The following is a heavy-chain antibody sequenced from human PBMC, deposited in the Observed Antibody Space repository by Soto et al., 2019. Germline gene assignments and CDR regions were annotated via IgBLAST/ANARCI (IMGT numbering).Heavy chain of an antibody. D-gene: IGHD3-16*01. CDR3: AKDRLAGGFDY. V-gene: IGHV3-23*01. CDR2: VSATAGTT. Sequence: GGSLRLSCSASGFPFSNYAMSWVRQAPGKGLEWVSLVSATAGTTYYTDSVKGRFTISRDNSRNTVYLQMNSLRADDTAVYYCAKDRLAGGFDYWGQGTPVTVSS. J-gene: IGHJ4*02. CDR1: GFPFSNYA.